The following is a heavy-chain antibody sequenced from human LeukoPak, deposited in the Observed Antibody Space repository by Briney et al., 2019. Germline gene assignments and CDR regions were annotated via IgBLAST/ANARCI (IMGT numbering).Heavy chain of an antibody. Sequence: GGSLRLSCAASGFTFSSYAMHWVRQAPGKGLEWVANIKHDGNDRYYVDSVKGRFTISRDNAKNSLYLQMNSLRAEDTAVYYCARAPEGAPVDIWGQGTMVTVSS. CDR2: IKHDGNDR. D-gene: IGHD4-17*01. CDR1: GFTFSSYA. V-gene: IGHV3-7*04. J-gene: IGHJ3*02. CDR3: ARAPEGAPVDI.